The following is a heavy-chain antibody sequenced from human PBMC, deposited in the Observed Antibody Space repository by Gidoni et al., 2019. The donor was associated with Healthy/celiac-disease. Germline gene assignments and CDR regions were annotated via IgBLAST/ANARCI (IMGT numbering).Heavy chain of an antibody. J-gene: IGHJ4*02. CDR1: GGSMSSYY. CDR2: IYSNRKL. CDR3: ARGRTYSYY. Sequence: QVQLQESGPGLLQSSETLSLTCIASGGSMSSYYWTWIRQPPGKGLEWIGHIYSNRKLDYNPSLKSRITISVDTSRSQFSLKFNSVTAADTAVYYCARGRTYSYYWGQGTLVTVSS. V-gene: IGHV4-59*01. D-gene: IGHD2-21*01.